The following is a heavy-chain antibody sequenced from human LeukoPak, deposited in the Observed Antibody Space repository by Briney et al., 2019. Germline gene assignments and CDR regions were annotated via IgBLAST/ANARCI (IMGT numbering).Heavy chain of an antibody. CDR3: ATGLGVLDPEANS. D-gene: IGHD3/OR15-3a*01. V-gene: IGHV1-2*02. Sequence: ASVKVSCKASGYTFTGYYMHWVRQAPGQGLEWMGWINPNSGGTNYQGRVTMTRDTSISTAYMELTRLRSDDTAVYYCATGLGVLDPEANSWGQGTLVTVSS. CDR2: INPNSGGT. CDR1: GYTFTGYY. J-gene: IGHJ4*02.